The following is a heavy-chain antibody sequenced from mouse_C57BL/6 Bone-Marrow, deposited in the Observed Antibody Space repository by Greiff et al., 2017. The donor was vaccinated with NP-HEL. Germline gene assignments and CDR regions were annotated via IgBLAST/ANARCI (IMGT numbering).Heavy chain of an antibody. CDR2: IDPETGGT. CDR3: YYGSSYYWYFDV. CDR1: GYTFTDYE. Sequence: VQGVESGAELVRPGASVTLSCKASGYTFTDYEMHWVKQTPVHGLEWIGAIDPETGGTAYNQKFKGKAILTADKSSSTAYMELRSLTSEDSAVYYAYYGSSYYWYFDVWGTGTTVTVSS. V-gene: IGHV1-15*01. D-gene: IGHD1-1*01. J-gene: IGHJ1*03.